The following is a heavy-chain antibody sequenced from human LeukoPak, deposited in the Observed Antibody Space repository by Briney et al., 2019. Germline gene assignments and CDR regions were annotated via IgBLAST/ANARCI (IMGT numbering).Heavy chain of an antibody. Sequence: GGSLRLSCAASGFTLSSYWMHWVRQAPGKGLVWVSRINTDGSSTTYADSVKGRFTISRDNAKNTLYLQMNSLRAEDTAVYYCARGYSSSYRIDYWGQGTLVTVSS. V-gene: IGHV3-74*01. D-gene: IGHD6-6*01. J-gene: IGHJ4*02. CDR1: GFTLSSYW. CDR3: ARGYSSSYRIDY. CDR2: INTDGSST.